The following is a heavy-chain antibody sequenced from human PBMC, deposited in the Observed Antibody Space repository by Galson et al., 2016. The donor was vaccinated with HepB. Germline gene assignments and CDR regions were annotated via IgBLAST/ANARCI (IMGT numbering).Heavy chain of an antibody. CDR3: AKNLDSDWHFPFDY. D-gene: IGHD3-3*02. CDR2: IYSGGAT. CDR1: GFNVRSNY. Sequence: SLRLSCAGSGFNVRSNYMNWVRQAPGKGLEWVSVIYSGGATSYADSVKGRFTMSRDTSNNTVFLQMNSLRTEDTAVYYCAKNLDSDWHFPFDYWGQGILVTVSS. J-gene: IGHJ4*02. V-gene: IGHV3-53*01.